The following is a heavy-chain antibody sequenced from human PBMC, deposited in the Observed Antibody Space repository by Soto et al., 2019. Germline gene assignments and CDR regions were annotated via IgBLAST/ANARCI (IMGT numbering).Heavy chain of an antibody. J-gene: IGHJ4*02. Sequence: PGGSLRLSCAASGFTFSSYSMNWVRQAPGKGLEWVSSISSSSSYIYYADSVKGRFTISRDNAKNSLYLQMNSLRAEDTAVYYCASDGSNGSYHWGYWGQGTLVTVSS. CDR2: ISSSSSYI. CDR1: GFTFSSYS. D-gene: IGHD2-15*01. CDR3: ASDGSNGSYHWGY. V-gene: IGHV3-21*01.